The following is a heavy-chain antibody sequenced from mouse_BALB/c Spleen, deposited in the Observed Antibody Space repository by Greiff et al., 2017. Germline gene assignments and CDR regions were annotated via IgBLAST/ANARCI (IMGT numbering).Heavy chain of an antibody. CDR3: ARQGGNYGNYAMDY. CDR1: GFAFSSYD. V-gene: IGHV5-12-1*01. J-gene: IGHJ4*01. CDR2: ISSGGGST. Sequence: EVKVEESGGGLVKPGGSLKLSCAASGFAFSSYDMSWVRQTPEKRLEWVAYISSGGGSTYYPDTVKGRFTISRDNAKNTLYLQMSSLKSEDTAMYYCARQGGNYGNYAMDYWGQGTSVTVSS. D-gene: IGHD2-1*01.